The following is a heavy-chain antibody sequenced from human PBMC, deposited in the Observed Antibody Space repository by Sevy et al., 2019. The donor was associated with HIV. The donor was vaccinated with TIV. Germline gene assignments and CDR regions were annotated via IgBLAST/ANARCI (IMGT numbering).Heavy chain of an antibody. J-gene: IGHJ4*02. CDR2: IDIAGSTI. V-gene: IGHV3-48*03. CDR1: GFTFSSFE. Sequence: GGSLRLSCVGSGFTFSSFEMNWVRQAPGKGPEWVAYIDIAGSTIYYAESVKGRFTISRDNAKNSLYLRMNGLTADDTAVYYCAREYRGSGSYYEDLWGRGTLVTVSS. D-gene: IGHD3-10*01. CDR3: AREYRGSGSYYEDL.